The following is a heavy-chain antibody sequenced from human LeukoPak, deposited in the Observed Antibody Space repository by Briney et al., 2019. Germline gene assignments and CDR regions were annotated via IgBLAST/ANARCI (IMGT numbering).Heavy chain of an antibody. CDR3: ATHDSSGNYYYYFMDV. V-gene: IGHV1-69*05. CDR1: GGAFSSYA. D-gene: IGHD3-22*01. CDR2: IIPIFGTA. J-gene: IGHJ6*03. Sequence: ASVKVSCKASGGAFSSYAISWVRQAPGQGLEWMGGIIPIFGTANYAQKFQGRVTITTDESTSTAYMELSSLRSEDTAVYYCATHDSSGNYYYYFMDVWGKGTTVTVSS.